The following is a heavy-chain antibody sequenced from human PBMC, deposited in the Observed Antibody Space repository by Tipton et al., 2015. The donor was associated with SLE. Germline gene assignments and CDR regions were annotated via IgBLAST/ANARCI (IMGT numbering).Heavy chain of an antibody. J-gene: IGHJ4*02. CDR1: GGSLSSVSYGTASFC. V-gene: IGHV4-61*09. CDR3: ARGAVGATRD. CDR2: VYAPGNT. Sequence: TLSLTCTVSGGSLSSVSYGTASFCYSWIRQPAGKGREWIGQVYAPGNTNYNPPFKSRHTISVDTSKNQFSLNLGSVTAADTAVYYCARGAVGATRDWGRGTLVTVSS. D-gene: IGHD1-26*01.